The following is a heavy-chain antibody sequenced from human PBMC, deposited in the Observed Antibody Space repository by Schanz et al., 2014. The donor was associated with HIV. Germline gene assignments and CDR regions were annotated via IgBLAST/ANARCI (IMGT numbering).Heavy chain of an antibody. D-gene: IGHD3-10*01. CDR1: GFSFSNYA. CDR2: ISGSGGRT. J-gene: IGHJ4*02. Sequence: EVKLLESGGGLVQPGGSLRLSCAASGFSFSNYAMSWVRQAPGKGLEWVSGISGSGGRTYYADSVKGRFSMSRDNSKNTLYLQMNSLRAEDTAVFYCARDRFTMVRRVIRPPDFWGQGTLVTVSS. V-gene: IGHV3-23*01. CDR3: ARDRFTMVRRVIRPPDF.